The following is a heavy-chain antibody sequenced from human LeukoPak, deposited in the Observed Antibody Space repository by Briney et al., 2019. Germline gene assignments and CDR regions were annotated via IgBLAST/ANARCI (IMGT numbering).Heavy chain of an antibody. Sequence: GGSLRLSCAASGLTFSSYTMNWGRQAPGRGLEWVSSMCSSSSYMYYADSVRGRFTISRDNAKNSLYLQMTSLRAEDTAVYYCARRFYGSGSYYYYYYYYMDVWGKGTTVTISS. CDR2: MCSSSSYM. V-gene: IGHV3-21*04. CDR3: ARRFYGSGSYYYYYYYYMDV. J-gene: IGHJ6*03. D-gene: IGHD3-10*01. CDR1: GLTFSSYT.